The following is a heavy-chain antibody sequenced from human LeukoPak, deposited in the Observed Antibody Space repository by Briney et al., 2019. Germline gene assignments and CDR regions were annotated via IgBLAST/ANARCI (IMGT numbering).Heavy chain of an antibody. V-gene: IGHV4-59*01. J-gene: IGHJ4*02. Sequence: SETLSLTCTVSGGSISSYYWGWIRQPPGKGLEWIGYIYYSGSTNYNPSLKSRVTISVDTSKNQFSLKLSSVTAADTAVYYCARALSGWEDYFDYWGQGTLVTVSS. CDR1: GGSISSYY. D-gene: IGHD6-19*01. CDR2: IYYSGST. CDR3: ARALSGWEDYFDY.